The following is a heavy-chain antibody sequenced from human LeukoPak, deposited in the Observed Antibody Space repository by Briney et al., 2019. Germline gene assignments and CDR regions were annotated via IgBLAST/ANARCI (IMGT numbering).Heavy chain of an antibody. CDR2: INHSGST. CDR1: GGSFSGYY. J-gene: IGHJ6*02. D-gene: IGHD5-18*01. Sequence: PSETLSLTCAVYGGSFSGYYWSWIRQPPGKGLEWIGEINHSGSTNYNPSLKSRVTISVDTSKNQFSLKLSSLTAADTAVYYCARGARYSYGPPLYYYGMDVWGQGTTVTVSS. CDR3: ARGARYSYGPPLYYYGMDV. V-gene: IGHV4-34*01.